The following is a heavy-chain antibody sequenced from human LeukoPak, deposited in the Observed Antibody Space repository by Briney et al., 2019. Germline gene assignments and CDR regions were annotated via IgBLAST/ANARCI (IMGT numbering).Heavy chain of an antibody. CDR3: ARGGIVVVVTTTRRVNWFDP. CDR1: GGSFSGYY. Sequence: SETLSLTCAVYGGSFSGYYWSWIRQPPGKGLEWIGEINHSGSTNYNPSLKSRVTISVDTSKNQFSLKLSSVTAADTAVYYCARGGIVVVVTTTRRVNWFDPWGQGTLVTVSS. CDR2: INHSGST. D-gene: IGHD2-15*01. V-gene: IGHV4-34*01. J-gene: IGHJ5*02.